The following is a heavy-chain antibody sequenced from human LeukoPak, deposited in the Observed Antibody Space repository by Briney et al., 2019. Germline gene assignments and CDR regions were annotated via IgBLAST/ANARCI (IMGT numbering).Heavy chain of an antibody. D-gene: IGHD3-22*01. Sequence: ASVKVSFKASGYTFTNTYNHWIRHPPRQVLELKGIIYPGYSDTRYSPSFHDQVTISADKSISTAYLQWLSLKASDTAMYYCARSGYYDSSGYYRGAFDIWGQGTMVTVSS. CDR2: IYPGYSDT. CDR1: GYTFTNTY. V-gene: IGHV5-51*01. CDR3: ARSGYYDSSGYYRGAFDI. J-gene: IGHJ3*02.